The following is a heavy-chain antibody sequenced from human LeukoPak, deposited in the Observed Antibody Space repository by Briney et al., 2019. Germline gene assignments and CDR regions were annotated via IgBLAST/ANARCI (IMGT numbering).Heavy chain of an antibody. CDR3: ARSETYLGYFDY. D-gene: IGHD1-26*01. CDR1: GGSISSPY. V-gene: IGHV4-59*11. CDR2: IHDSATT. J-gene: IGHJ4*02. Sequence: SETLSLTCTISGGSISSPYWSWIRQPPGGGLEWIAFIHDSATTKYNSSLRSRVTISSDTSKSQLSLKMTSMTPADTAVYFCARSETYLGYFDYWAREPWSPSPQ.